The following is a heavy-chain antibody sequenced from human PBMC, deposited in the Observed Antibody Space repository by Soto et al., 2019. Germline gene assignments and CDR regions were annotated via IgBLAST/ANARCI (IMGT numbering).Heavy chain of an antibody. V-gene: IGHV4-34*01. CDR3: ARPEPPYGKPGAFDI. J-gene: IGHJ3*02. Sequence: SETLSLTCAVYGGSFSGYYWSWIRQPPGKGLEWIGEINHSGSTNYNPSLKSRVTISVDTSKNQFSLKLSSVTAADTAVYYCARPEPPYGKPGAFDIWGQGTMVTVSS. CDR2: INHSGST. D-gene: IGHD4-17*01. CDR1: GGSFSGYY.